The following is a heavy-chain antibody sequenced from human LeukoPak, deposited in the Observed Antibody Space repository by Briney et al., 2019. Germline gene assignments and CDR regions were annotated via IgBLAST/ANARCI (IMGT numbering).Heavy chain of an antibody. Sequence: GGSLRLSCAASGFTLSSHAMSWVRQAPGKGLGWVSAISGSGGSTYYADSVKGRFTISRDNSKNTLYLQMNSLRAEDTAVCYCAKEMDYYDSSGYPYYFDYWGQGTLVTVSS. D-gene: IGHD3-22*01. V-gene: IGHV3-23*01. CDR1: GFTLSSHA. CDR2: ISGSGGST. J-gene: IGHJ4*02. CDR3: AKEMDYYDSSGYPYYFDY.